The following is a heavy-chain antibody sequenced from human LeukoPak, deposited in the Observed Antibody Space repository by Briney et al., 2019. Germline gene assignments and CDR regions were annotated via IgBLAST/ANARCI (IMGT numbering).Heavy chain of an antibody. Sequence: PGGSLRLSCAASGFTFSSYGMHWVRQAPGKGLEWVAFIRYDGSNKYYADSVKARFTISTDNSKNTLYLQMNSLRAEDTAVYYCAKDRNSNYGGDFDYWGQGTLVTVSS. D-gene: IGHD4-11*01. J-gene: IGHJ4*02. CDR2: IRYDGSNK. CDR3: AKDRNSNYGGDFDY. V-gene: IGHV3-30*02. CDR1: GFTFSSYG.